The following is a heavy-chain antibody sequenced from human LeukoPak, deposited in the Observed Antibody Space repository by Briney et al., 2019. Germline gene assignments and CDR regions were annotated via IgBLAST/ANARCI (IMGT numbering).Heavy chain of an antibody. CDR3: ARDHLYSGYDHDY. J-gene: IGHJ4*02. CDR2: VSGYNADT. D-gene: IGHD5-12*01. Sequence: ASVKVSRKHSRYTLSTYGISWVRQAPGPELEWMGWVSGYNADTHYAQRFQGRVTMTTDTSTSTAYMELRSLRSDDTAVYYCARDHLYSGYDHDYWGQGTRVTVSS. CDR1: RYTLSTYG. V-gene: IGHV1-18*01.